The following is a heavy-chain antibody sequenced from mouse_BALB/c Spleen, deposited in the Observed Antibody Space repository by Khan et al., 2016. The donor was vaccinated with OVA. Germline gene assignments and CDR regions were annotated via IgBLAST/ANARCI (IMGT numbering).Heavy chain of an antibody. D-gene: IGHD2-14*01. J-gene: IGHJ4*01. Sequence: QVQLKQSGPGLVAPSQSLSITCTVSGFSLSRYNIHWVRQPPGKGLEWLGMIWGGGGTDYNSVLKSRRSISKDNSRSQVFLKMNSLQTDDTAMYYCARGYYRYDGYYAMDYWGQGTSVTVSS. CDR1: GFSLSRYN. CDR3: ARGYYRYDGYYAMDY. CDR2: IWGGGGT. V-gene: IGHV2-6-4*01.